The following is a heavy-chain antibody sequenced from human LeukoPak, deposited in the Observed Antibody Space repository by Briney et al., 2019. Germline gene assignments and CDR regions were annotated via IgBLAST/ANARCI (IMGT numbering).Heavy chain of an antibody. Sequence: GGSLRLSCAASGFTFSDYYMSWIRQAPGKGLEWVSYISSSGSTIYYADSVKGRFTISRDNAKNSLYLQMNSLRAEDAAVYYCATQAVAGPWFDPWGQGTLVTVSS. D-gene: IGHD6-19*01. V-gene: IGHV3-11*04. J-gene: IGHJ5*02. CDR1: GFTFSDYY. CDR3: ATQAVAGPWFDP. CDR2: ISSSGSTI.